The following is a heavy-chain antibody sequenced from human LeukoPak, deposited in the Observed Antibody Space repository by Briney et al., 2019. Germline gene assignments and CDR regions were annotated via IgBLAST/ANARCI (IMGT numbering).Heavy chain of an antibody. Sequence: PGGSLRLSCAASGLTFRNYWMSWIRQAPGKGLEWAAHISEDGSNKYYVDSVKGRFTISRDNAKNSLYLQMNSLRVEDTAVYYCVSWSGKCYVTSEIPANSWGQGTLVTVSS. CDR1: GLTFRNYW. J-gene: IGHJ4*02. CDR3: VSWSGKCYVTSEIPANS. CDR2: ISEDGSNK. V-gene: IGHV3-7*01. D-gene: IGHD2-2*01.